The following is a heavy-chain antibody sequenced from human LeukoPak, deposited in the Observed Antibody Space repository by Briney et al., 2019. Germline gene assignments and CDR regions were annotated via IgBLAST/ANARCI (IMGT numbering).Heavy chain of an antibody. Sequence: SETLSLTCAVYGGSFSGYYWSWIRQPPGKGLEWIGEINHSGSTNYNPSLKSRVTISLDTSKNHFSLKLSSVTATDTAVYYCARGAYFYGSGINWFDPWGQGTLITVSS. V-gene: IGHV4-34*01. CDR1: GGSFSGYY. J-gene: IGHJ5*02. CDR3: ARGAYFYGSGINWFDP. CDR2: INHSGST. D-gene: IGHD3-10*01.